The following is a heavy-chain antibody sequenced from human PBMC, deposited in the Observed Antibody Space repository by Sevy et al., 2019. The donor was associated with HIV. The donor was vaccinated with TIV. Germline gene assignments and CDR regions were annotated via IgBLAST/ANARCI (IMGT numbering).Heavy chain of an antibody. CDR1: GFTFSSYG. CDR2: IRYDGSNK. Sequence: GESLKISCAASGFTFSSYGMHWVRQAPGKGLEWVAFIRYDGSNKYYADSVKGRFTISRDNSKNTLYLQMNSLRAEDTAVYYCAKDAKTYYDFWSGYHVDYWGQGTLVTVSS. V-gene: IGHV3-30*02. D-gene: IGHD3-3*01. J-gene: IGHJ4*02. CDR3: AKDAKTYYDFWSGYHVDY.